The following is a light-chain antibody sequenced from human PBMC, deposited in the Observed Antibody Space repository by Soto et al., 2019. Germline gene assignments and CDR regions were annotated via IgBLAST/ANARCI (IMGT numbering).Light chain of an antibody. CDR2: AAS. CDR1: QTISSY. V-gene: IGKV1-39*01. J-gene: IGKJ1*01. Sequence: DIHMTQSPSSLSASVGDRVTITCRASQTISSYLNWYQHKPGKAPKLLIFAASSLQSGVPSRFSGSGSGTDFTLTISSLQPEDFATYYCQQSYSNLGTFGQGTKVDIK. CDR3: QQSYSNLGT.